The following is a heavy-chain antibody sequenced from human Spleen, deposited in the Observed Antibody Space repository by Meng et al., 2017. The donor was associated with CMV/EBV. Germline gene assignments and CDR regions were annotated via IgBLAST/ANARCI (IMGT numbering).Heavy chain of an antibody. V-gene: IGHV2-5*02. D-gene: IGHD6-13*01. CDR2: IYWDDDK. Sequence: LSTNQGGVGWIRQPPGKALEWLAIIYWDDDKRYNPSVKSRLTITKDTSKNQVVLIMTNVDPVDTATYYCAHRRYYSSTWSWGDFDYWGQGTLVTVSS. J-gene: IGHJ4*02. CDR3: AHRRYYSSTWSWGDFDY. CDR1: LSTNQGG.